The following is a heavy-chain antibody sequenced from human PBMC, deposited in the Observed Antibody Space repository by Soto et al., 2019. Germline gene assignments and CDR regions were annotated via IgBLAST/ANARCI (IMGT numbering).Heavy chain of an antibody. CDR2: IYYSGST. CDR3: ARGLREYYGSGSYYRPRPLDY. CDR1: GGSISSGGYY. V-gene: IGHV4-31*03. D-gene: IGHD3-10*01. Sequence: SETLSLTCTVSGGSISSGGYYWSWIRQHPGKGLEWIGYIYYSGSTYYNPSLKSRVTISVDTSKNQFSLKLSSVTAAGTAVYYCARGLREYYGSGSYYRPRPLDYWGQGTLVTVSS. J-gene: IGHJ4*02.